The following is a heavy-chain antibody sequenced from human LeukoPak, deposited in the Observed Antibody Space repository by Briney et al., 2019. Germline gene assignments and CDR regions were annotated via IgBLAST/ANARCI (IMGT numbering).Heavy chain of an antibody. CDR1: GFTFSSYS. J-gene: IGHJ4*02. CDR3: AREPEDIVVVVAATLDY. V-gene: IGHV3-21*01. D-gene: IGHD2-15*01. Sequence: GGSLRLSCAASGFTFSSYSMNWVRQAPGKGLEWVSSISSSSSYIYYADSVKGRFTISRDNAKNSLYLQMNSLKAEDTAVYYCAREPEDIVVVVAATLDYWGQGTLVTVSS. CDR2: ISSSSSYI.